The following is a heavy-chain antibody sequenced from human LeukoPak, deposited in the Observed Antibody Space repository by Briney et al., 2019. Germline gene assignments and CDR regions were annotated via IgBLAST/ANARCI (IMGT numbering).Heavy chain of an antibody. D-gene: IGHD6-19*01. CDR1: GDSISSSSYF. Sequence: SETLSLTCTVSGDSISSSSYFWGWIRQPPGKGLEWIGSIYYSGSTYYYNPSLKSRVTISVDTSKNQFSLKVSSVTAADTAVYYCASTVAATTRATDYWGQGTLVTVSS. CDR2: IYYSGSTY. V-gene: IGHV4-39*01. CDR3: ASTVAATTRATDY. J-gene: IGHJ4*02.